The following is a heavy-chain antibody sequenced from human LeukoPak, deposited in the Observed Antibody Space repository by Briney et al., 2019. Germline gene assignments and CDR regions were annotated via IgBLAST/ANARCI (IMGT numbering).Heavy chain of an antibody. CDR3: ARGYYDSSGYLNWLDP. CDR1: GYTFTSYA. CDR2: INAGNGNT. V-gene: IGHV1-3*01. J-gene: IGHJ5*02. D-gene: IGHD3-22*01. Sequence: ASVKVSCKASGYTFTSYAMHWVRQAPGQRLEWMGWINAGNGNTKYSQEFQGRVTITRDTSASTAYMELSSLRSEDTAVYYCARGYYDSSGYLNWLDPWGQGTLVTVSS.